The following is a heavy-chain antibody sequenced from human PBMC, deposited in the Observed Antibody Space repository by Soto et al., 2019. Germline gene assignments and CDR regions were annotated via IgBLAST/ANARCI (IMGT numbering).Heavy chain of an antibody. J-gene: IGHJ6*02. CDR2: ISWNSGSI. D-gene: IGHD6-13*01. Sequence: PGGSLRLSCAASGFTFDDYAMHWVRQAPGKGLEWVSGISWNSGSIGYADSVKGRFTISRDNAKNSLYLQMNSLRAEDTALYYCAKDMGAADGTGYYYGMDVWGPGTTVTVYS. CDR3: AKDMGAADGTGYYYGMDV. CDR1: GFTFDDYA. V-gene: IGHV3-9*01.